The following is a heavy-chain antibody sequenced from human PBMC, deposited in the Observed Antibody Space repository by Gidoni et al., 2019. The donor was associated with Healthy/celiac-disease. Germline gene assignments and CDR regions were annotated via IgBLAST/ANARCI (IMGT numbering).Heavy chain of an antibody. J-gene: IGHJ6*02. V-gene: IGHV3-21*01. CDR2: ISSSSSYI. D-gene: IGHD5-18*01. CDR3: ARDGCVATAMVLYYYYGMDV. CDR1: GFTISSYT. Sequence: EEQMVESGGGMVKPGGSLRLCCADTGFTISSYTMNWVRQDPGKGREWVSSISSSSSYIYYADSVKCRFTMSSDNAKNSLYLKMNSLRAEDTAVYYCARDGCVATAMVLYYYYGMDVWGQGTTVTVSS.